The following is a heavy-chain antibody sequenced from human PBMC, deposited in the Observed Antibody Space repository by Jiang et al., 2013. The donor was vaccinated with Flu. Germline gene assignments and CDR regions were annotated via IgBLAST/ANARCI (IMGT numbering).Heavy chain of an antibody. CDR2: IFYSGST. V-gene: IGHV4-59*12. CDR1: GGSFSDYY. J-gene: IGHJ4*02. D-gene: IGHD1/OR15-1a*01. CDR3: ARGLNNYYFDY. Sequence: GSGLVKPSETLSLTCTVSGGSFSDYYWSWIRQPPGKGLEWIGYIFYSGSTNYNPSLKSRVTLSVDTSKNQFSLKLSSVTAADTAVYYCARGLNNYYFDYWGQGTLVTVSS.